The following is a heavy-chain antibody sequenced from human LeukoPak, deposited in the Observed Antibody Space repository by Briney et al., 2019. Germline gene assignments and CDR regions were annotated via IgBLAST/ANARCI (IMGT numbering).Heavy chain of an antibody. Sequence: PGGSLRLSCAASGFTFSSYAMSWVRQAPGKGLEWVSAISGSGGSTYYADSVEGRFTISRDNSKNTLYLQMNSLRAEDTAVYYCAKDPVAIFGVKVFDYWGQGTLVTVSS. J-gene: IGHJ4*02. CDR1: GFTFSSYA. D-gene: IGHD3-3*01. V-gene: IGHV3-23*01. CDR3: AKDPVAIFGVKVFDY. CDR2: ISGSGGST.